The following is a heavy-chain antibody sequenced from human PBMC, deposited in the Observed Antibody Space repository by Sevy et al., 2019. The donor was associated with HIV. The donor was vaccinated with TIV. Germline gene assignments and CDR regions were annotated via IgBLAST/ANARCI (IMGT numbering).Heavy chain of an antibody. CDR3: ARRYFDV. Sequence: GGSLRLSCAASGFTFHTYWMQWVRQAPGKGLEWVANIRQDGNEIYYADSVKGRFTISRDNAMQSLYLEMNNLRVEDSGIYYCARRYFDVWGQGTLVTVSP. V-gene: IGHV3-7*01. CDR2: IRQDGNEI. CDR1: GFTFHTYW. J-gene: IGHJ4*02.